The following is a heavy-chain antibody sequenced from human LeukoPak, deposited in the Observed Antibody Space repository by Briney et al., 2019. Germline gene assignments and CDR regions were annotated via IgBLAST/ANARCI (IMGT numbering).Heavy chain of an antibody. CDR1: GGTFSSYA. Sequence: SVKVSCKASGGTFSSYAISWVRQAPGQGLEWMGGIIPIFGTAIYAQKFQGRVTITADESTSTAYMELSSLRSEDTAVYYRASPPGCGGDCYSGYFQHWGQGTLVTVSS. CDR2: IIPIFGTA. V-gene: IGHV1-69*01. D-gene: IGHD2-21*02. J-gene: IGHJ1*01. CDR3: ASPPGCGGDCYSGYFQH.